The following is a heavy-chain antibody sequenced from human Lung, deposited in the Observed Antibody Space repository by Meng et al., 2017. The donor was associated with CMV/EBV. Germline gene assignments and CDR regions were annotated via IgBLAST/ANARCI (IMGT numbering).Heavy chain of an antibody. J-gene: IGHJ6*02. D-gene: IGHD2-15*01. Sequence: LSXTVSGGSISTYYWNWLRQLPGKGLEWIGYISNSGSTDYNPSLKSRVTISVDTSKNQYSLKLTSVTAADTAVYYCARFDMDVEGYYGMDVWGQGATVTVSS. CDR3: ARFDMDVEGYYGMDV. CDR2: ISNSGST. CDR1: GGSISTYY. V-gene: IGHV4-59*01.